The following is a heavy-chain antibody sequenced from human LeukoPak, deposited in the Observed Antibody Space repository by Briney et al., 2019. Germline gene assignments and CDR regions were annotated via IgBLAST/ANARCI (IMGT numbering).Heavy chain of an antibody. Sequence: ASVKVSCKASGYTFTGYYMHWVRQAPGQGLEWMGWISAYNGNTNYAQKLQGRVTMTTDTSTSTAYMELRSLRSDDTAVYYCARDSGYGSEPPDYWGQGTLVTVSS. V-gene: IGHV1-18*04. CDR3: ARDSGYGSEPPDY. D-gene: IGHD3-10*01. CDR1: GYTFTGYY. J-gene: IGHJ4*02. CDR2: ISAYNGNT.